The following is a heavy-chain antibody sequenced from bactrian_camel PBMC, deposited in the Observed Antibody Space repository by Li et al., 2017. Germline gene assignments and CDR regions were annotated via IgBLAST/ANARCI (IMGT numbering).Heavy chain of an antibody. V-gene: IGHV3S54*01. D-gene: IGHD1*01. J-gene: IGHJ4*01. CDR2: SYIGGRRT. CDR1: SVTIYNNYC. CDR3: AAAPYCNAMLYGGRERVKY. Sequence: HVQLVESGGGSVRAGGSLTLSCTASSVTIYNNYCVAWFRQAPGKEREEVVYSYIGGRRTAYTDSVKGRFTATHEYTKNTIYLQMNALKPEDTALYYCAAAPYCNAMLYGGRERVKYWGQGTQVTVS.